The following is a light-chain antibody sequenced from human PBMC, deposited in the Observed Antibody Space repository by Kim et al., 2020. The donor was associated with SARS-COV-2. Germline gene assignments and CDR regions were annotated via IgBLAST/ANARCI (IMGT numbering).Light chain of an antibody. Sequence: SASVGDRVSITCRASQDISSYLNWYQQKTGTAPKLQMYAASSLQSGVPSRFRGGGSGTEYTLTISSLQPEDFATYYCQQSFRTPWTLGQGTKLEI. CDR2: AAS. CDR1: QDISSY. CDR3: QQSFRTPWT. J-gene: IGKJ2*02. V-gene: IGKV1-39*01.